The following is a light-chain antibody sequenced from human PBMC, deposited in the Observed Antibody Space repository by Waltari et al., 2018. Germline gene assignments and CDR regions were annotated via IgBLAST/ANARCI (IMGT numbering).Light chain of an antibody. CDR2: DVS. V-gene: IGLV2-14*03. J-gene: IGLJ2*01. CDR3: SSYTTGVI. Sequence: QSALTQPASVSGSPGQSIILSFPGISIDLGGYFYVSWYQKHPGKAPKVIMFDVSNRPSGVSNRFSGSKSGNTASLTISGLQAEDEADYYCSSYTTGVIFGGGTRLTVL. CDR1: SIDLGGYFY.